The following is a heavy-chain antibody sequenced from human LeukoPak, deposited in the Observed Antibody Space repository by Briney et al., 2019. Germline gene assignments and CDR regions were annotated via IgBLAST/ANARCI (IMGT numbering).Heavy chain of an antibody. CDR1: GFTFSSYG. Sequence: GGSLRLSCAASGFTFSSYGRHWVRRAPGKGLEGVAFIRYDGSNKYYADSVKVRFTISRDNSKNTLYLQMSNLRAEDTAVYYCAKPLLWFGELSDYFDYWGQGTLVTVSS. D-gene: IGHD3-10*01. CDR2: IRYDGSNK. CDR3: AKPLLWFGELSDYFDY. J-gene: IGHJ4*02. V-gene: IGHV3-30*02.